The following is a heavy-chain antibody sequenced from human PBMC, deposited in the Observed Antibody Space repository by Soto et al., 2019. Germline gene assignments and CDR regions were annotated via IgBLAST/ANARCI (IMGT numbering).Heavy chain of an antibody. D-gene: IGHD3-9*01. CDR2: IYSGGSI. Sequence: GGSLRLSCAASGFTVSSNYMSWVRQAPGKGLEWVSVIYSGGSIECADSVKDRFTSSRDNSKNTLYLQMNSLTSDDTAVYYCTKDAKFDDIYTGYFVNDLWGQVTPVTVSS. CDR3: TKDAKFDDIYTGYFVNDL. V-gene: IGHV3-53*05. CDR1: GFTVSSNY. J-gene: IGHJ5*02.